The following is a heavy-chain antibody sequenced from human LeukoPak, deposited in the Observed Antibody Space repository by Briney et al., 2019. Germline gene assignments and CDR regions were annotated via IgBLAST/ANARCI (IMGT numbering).Heavy chain of an antibody. V-gene: IGHV3-74*01. CDR1: GFTFSNYW. J-gene: IGHJ4*02. CDR2: INSDGINT. Sequence: AGGSLRLACAASGFTFSNYWMHWVRQAPGKGLVWVSRINSDGINTSYADSVKGRFTISRDNAKNSLYLQMDSLRAEDTAVYYCARDGITMRILEYWGQGTLVTVSS. D-gene: IGHD3-10*01. CDR3: ARDGITMRILEY.